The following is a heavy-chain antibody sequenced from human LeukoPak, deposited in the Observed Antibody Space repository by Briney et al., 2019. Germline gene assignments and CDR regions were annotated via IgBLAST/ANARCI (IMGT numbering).Heavy chain of an antibody. CDR1: GGSISSSSYY. Sequence: SETLSLTCTVSGGSISSSSYYWGWIRQPPGQGLEWIGSIYYSGGTYYNPSLKSRVTISVDTSKNQFSLRLSSVTAADTAVYYCARQGSSNWNYYFDYWGQGTLVTVSS. CDR2: IYYSGGT. J-gene: IGHJ4*02. CDR3: ARQGSSNWNYYFDY. D-gene: IGHD6-13*01. V-gene: IGHV4-39*01.